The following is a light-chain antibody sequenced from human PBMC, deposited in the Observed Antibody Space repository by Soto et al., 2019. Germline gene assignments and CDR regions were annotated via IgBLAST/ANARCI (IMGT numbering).Light chain of an antibody. V-gene: IGKV1-39*01. CDR1: QSISSY. CDR3: RQRKSSPQLT. J-gene: IGKJ4*01. Sequence: DIQMTQSPSSLSASVGDRVTITCRASQSISSYLNWYQQKPGKAPKLLIYAASSLQSGVPSRFSGSGSGTDFTLTSSNVQPEDVATYCCRQRKSSPQLTFRGGPQVNIK. CDR2: AAS.